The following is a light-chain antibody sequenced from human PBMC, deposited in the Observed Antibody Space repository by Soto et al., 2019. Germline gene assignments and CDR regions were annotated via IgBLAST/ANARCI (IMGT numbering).Light chain of an antibody. CDR2: GAS. CDR1: QSVSSSY. V-gene: IGKV3-20*01. J-gene: IGKJ1*01. Sequence: ETVLTQSPGTLSLSPGERATLSCRASQSVSSSYLAWYQQKPGQAPRLLIYGASRRATGIPDRFRGSGSGTDFTLTISRLEPEDFAVYYCQQYVNSPWEFGQGTKVEIK. CDR3: QQYVNSPWE.